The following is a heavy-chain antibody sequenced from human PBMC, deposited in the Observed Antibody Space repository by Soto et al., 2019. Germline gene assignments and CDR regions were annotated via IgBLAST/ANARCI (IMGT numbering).Heavy chain of an antibody. J-gene: IGHJ5*02. Sequence: GASVKVSCKASGYTFTSYAMHWVRQAPGQRLEWMGWIDAGNGNTKYSQKFQGRVTITRDTSASTAYMELSSLRSEDTAVYYCARWVVSSWSFPPTSTTWGQGTLVTVSS. D-gene: IGHD6-13*01. CDR1: GYTFTSYA. CDR3: ARWVVSSWSFPPTSTT. V-gene: IGHV1-3*01. CDR2: IDAGNGNT.